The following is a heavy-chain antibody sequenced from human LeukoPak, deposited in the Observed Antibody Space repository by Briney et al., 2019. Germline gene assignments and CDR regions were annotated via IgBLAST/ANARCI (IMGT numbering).Heavy chain of an antibody. J-gene: IGHJ4*02. V-gene: IGHV3-48*03. D-gene: IGHD5-12*01. Sequence: GGSLRLSSTASGFTLNNYEMKWVRQAPGKGLEWISYINSGGTTTYYADSVKGRFTISRDSAKNSLYLQMNSLRAEDTAVYYCARHTYSGGKFDCWGQGTLVTVSP. CDR3: ARHTYSGGKFDC. CDR1: GFTLNNYE. CDR2: INSGGTTT.